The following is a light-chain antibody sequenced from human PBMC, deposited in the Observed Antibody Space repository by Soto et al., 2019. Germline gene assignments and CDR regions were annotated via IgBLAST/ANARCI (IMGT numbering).Light chain of an antibody. CDR3: QQYNNRPQT. Sequence: ETVMTQFPATLSVSPGERATLSCRASQSVSSNLAWYQQKPGQAPRLLIYGASTRATGIAARFSGSGSGTEFSLTISSLQSEDCAVYFCQQYNNRPQTFGQGTKVEI. J-gene: IGKJ1*01. CDR1: QSVSSN. CDR2: GAS. V-gene: IGKV3-15*01.